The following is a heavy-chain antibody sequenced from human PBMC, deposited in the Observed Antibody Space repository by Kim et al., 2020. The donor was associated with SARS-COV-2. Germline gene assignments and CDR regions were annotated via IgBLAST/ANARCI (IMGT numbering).Heavy chain of an antibody. J-gene: IGHJ4*02. D-gene: IGHD3-22*01. CDR3: TTTAPTYYYDSSGYCPGCDY. V-gene: IGHV3-15*01. Sequence: GGSLRLSCAASGFTFSNAWMSWVRQAPGKGLEWVGRIKSKTDGGTTDYAAPVKGRFTISRDDSKNTLYLQMNSLKTEDTAVYYCTTTAPTYYYDSSGYCPGCDYWGQGTLVTVSS. CDR2: IKSKTDGGTT. CDR1: GFTFSNAW.